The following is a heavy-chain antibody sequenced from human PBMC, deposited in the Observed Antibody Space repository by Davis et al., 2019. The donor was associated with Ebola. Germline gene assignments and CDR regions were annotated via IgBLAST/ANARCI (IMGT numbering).Heavy chain of an antibody. V-gene: IGHV3-72*01. CDR1: GFTFSDHY. CDR3: ARVEYNYGGWYFDL. J-gene: IGHJ2*01. Sequence: GGSLRLSCAASGFTFSDHYMDWVRQAPGKGLEWVGRTRNKVKSYTTEYAASVKGRFTISRDDSKNSLYLQMNSLKTEDTAVYYCARVEYNYGGWYFDLWGRGTLVTVSS. D-gene: IGHD5-18*01. CDR2: TRNKVKSYTT.